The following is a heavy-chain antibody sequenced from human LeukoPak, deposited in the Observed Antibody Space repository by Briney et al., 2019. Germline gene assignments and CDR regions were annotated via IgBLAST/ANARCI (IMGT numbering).Heavy chain of an antibody. CDR1: GFTFSNYA. CDR3: ARAPMSYDSSGFGGAFDI. Sequence: PGRSLRLSCAASGFTFSNYAMHWVRQAPGKGLEWVAVISYDGTNKYYADSVKGRFTISRDNSKNTMYLQMNSLRAEDTAMYYCARAPMSYDSSGFGGAFDIWGQGTMVTVS. CDR2: ISYDGTNK. J-gene: IGHJ3*02. V-gene: IGHV3-30-3*01. D-gene: IGHD3-22*01.